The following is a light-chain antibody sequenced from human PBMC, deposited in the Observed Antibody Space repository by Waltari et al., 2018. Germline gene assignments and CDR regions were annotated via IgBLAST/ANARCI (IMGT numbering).Light chain of an antibody. CDR1: QSVSSSY. CDR2: GAS. J-gene: IGKJ2*01. V-gene: IGKV3-20*01. Sequence: EIVLTQSPGTLSLSPGEGATLSCRASQSVSSSYLAWYQQKPGQAPRLLIYGASNRATGIPDRFSGSGSGTDFTLTISRLGPEDFAVYYCQQYVNSVVTFGQGTKLEIK. CDR3: QQYVNSVVT.